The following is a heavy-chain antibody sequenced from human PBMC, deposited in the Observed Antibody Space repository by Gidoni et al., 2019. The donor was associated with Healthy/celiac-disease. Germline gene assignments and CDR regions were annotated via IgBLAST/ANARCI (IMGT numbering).Heavy chain of an antibody. J-gene: IGHJ6*02. CDR2: TVVGSGNT. Sequence: HMQLVQSGPEVQKPGTSVKVSCKASGFTFTSPAVQWVRQARGQRLEWIGWTVVGSGNTNYAKKFQERVTITRDMSTSTAYMELSSLRSEDTAVYYCAADPRDCSSTSCYKDYYGMDVWGQGTTVTVSS. CDR3: AADPRDCSSTSCYKDYYGMDV. CDR1: GFTFTSPA. D-gene: IGHD2-2*02. V-gene: IGHV1-58*01.